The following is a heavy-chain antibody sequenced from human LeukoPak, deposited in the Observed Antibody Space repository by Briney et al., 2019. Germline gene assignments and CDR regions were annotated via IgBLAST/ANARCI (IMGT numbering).Heavy chain of an antibody. CDR3: ARASRYFDWLLYDSPLDY. CDR1: GYTFSDHL. J-gene: IGHJ4*02. Sequence: ASVTVSCKASGYTFSDHLLHWVRQAPGQGLQWMGWINSYSGGTSYGQSFRGRVTMTRDTSTSTAYMELRSLRSDDTAVYYCARASRYFDWLLYDSPLDYWGQGTLVTVSS. D-gene: IGHD3-9*01. CDR2: INSYSGGT. V-gene: IGHV1-2*02.